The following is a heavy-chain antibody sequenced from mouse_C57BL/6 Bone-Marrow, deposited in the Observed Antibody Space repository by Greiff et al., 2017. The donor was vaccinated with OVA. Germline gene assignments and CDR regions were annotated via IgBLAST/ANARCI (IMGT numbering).Heavy chain of an antibody. J-gene: IGHJ3*01. Sequence: VQLQQSGPELVKPGASVKISCKASGYTFTDYYMNWVKQSHGKSLEWIGDINPNNGGTSYNQKFKGKATLTVDKSSSTAYMELRSLTSEDSAVYYGARKGLAWFAYWGQGTLVTVSA. CDR1: GYTFTDYY. V-gene: IGHV1-26*01. CDR2: INPNNGGT. CDR3: ARKGLAWFAY.